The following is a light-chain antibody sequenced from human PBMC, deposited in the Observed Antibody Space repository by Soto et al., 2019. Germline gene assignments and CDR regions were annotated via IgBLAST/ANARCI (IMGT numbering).Light chain of an antibody. V-gene: IGKV3-15*01. CDR3: QQYHNWPPYI. J-gene: IGKJ2*01. Sequence: EIVMTQSPATLSVSPGERATLSCRASQSVSSNLAWYQQKPGQAPRLLIYGASTRATGIAARFSGSGSGTEFTLTICSLQSEDFAVYYCQQYHNWPPYIFGQGTKLEIK. CDR1: QSVSSN. CDR2: GAS.